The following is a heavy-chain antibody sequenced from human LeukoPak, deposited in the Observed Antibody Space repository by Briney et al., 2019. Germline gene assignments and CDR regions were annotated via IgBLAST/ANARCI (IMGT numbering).Heavy chain of an antibody. D-gene: IGHD3-22*01. J-gene: IGHJ4*02. CDR3: ARPYYYDSSGYYFY. V-gene: IGHV3-23*01. CDR1: GFTFSSYA. CDR2: ISGSGGGT. Sequence: GGSLRLSCAASGFTFSSYAMSWVRQAPGKGLEWVSAISGSGGGTYYADSVKGRFTISRDNSKNTLYLQMNSLRAEDTAVYYCARPYYYDSSGYYFYWGQGTLVTVSS.